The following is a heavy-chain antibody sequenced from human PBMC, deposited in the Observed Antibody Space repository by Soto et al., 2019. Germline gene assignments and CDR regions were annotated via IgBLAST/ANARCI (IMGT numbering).Heavy chain of an antibody. Sequence: SETLSLTCAVYGGSFSGYYWSWIRQPPGKGLEWIGEINHSGSTNYNPSLKSRVTISVDTSKNQFSLKLSSVTAADTAVYYCARGAGRYDYIWGSYRPGYYMDVWGKGTTVTVSS. V-gene: IGHV4-34*01. J-gene: IGHJ6*03. CDR1: GGSFSGYY. CDR3: ARGAGRYDYIWGSYRPGYYMDV. D-gene: IGHD3-16*02. CDR2: INHSGST.